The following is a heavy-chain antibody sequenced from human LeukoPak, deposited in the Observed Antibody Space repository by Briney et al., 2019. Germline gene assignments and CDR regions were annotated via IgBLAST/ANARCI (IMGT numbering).Heavy chain of an antibody. J-gene: IGHJ4*02. V-gene: IGHV4-34*01. CDR3: ARDSTVTVFDY. CDR2: INRSGST. D-gene: IGHD4-17*01. CDR1: GGSFSGHY. Sequence: SETLSLTCAVYGGSFSGHYWSWIRQPPGKGLEWIGEINRSGSTNYNPSLKSRVTISVHTSNNQFSLKLSSVTAADSAVHYCARDSTVTVFDYWGQGTLVTVSS.